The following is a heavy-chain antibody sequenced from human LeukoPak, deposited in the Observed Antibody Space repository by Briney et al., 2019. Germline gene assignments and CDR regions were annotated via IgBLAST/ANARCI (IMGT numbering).Heavy chain of an antibody. CDR1: GFTFSNAW. J-gene: IGHJ3*02. CDR2: IKSKTDGGAT. CDR3: TTDFLVDAFDI. V-gene: IGHV3-15*01. Sequence: PGGSLRLSCAASGFTFSNAWMSWVRQAPGKGLEWVGRIKSKTDGGATDYAAPVKGRFTISRDDSKNMLYLQMNSLKTEDTAVYYCTTDFLVDAFDIWGQGTMVTVSS. D-gene: IGHD2-8*02.